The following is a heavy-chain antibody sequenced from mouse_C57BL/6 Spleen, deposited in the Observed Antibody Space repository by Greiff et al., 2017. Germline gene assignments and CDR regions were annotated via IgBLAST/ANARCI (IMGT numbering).Heavy chain of an antibody. CDR3: ARDGYYGNYAMDY. CDR1: GFNFTDYY. J-gene: IGHJ4*01. CDR2: IDPKRGET. D-gene: IGHD2-3*01. V-gene: IGHV14-2*01. Sequence: DVQLVEPGAELVKPGASVKLSCTASGFNFTDYYMHWVKQRTEQGLEWIGRIDPKRGETKYAPKFQGKATMTADTSSNTAYLQLSSLTSEDTAVYYCARDGYYGNYAMDYWGQGTSVTVSS.